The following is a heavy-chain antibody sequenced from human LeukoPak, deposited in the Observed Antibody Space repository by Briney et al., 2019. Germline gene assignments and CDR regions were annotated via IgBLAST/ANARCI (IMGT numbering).Heavy chain of an antibody. V-gene: IGHV3-23*01. CDR3: AREGARQNYYYYMDV. J-gene: IGHJ6*03. Sequence: GGALSLSCAGSGFTFSSYAMSWVGQAPGKGLEGVSAICGSGGSTYYGDSVEGRFTISRDNSKNTLYLKLNSLRAEDTAVYYCAREGARQNYYYYMDVWGKGTTVTVSS. CDR1: GFTFSSYA. CDR2: ICGSGGST.